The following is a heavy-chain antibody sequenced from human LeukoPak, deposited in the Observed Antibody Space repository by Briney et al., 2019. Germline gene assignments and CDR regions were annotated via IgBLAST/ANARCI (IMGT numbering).Heavy chain of an antibody. V-gene: IGHV3-23*01. Sequence: LRLSCAASGFTFSSYAMSWVRKAPGKGLEWVSGISGSGGSTYYADSVRGRFTISRDNSKNTLDLQMNSLRVEDTAVYYCAGGSPADYWGQGTLVTVSS. J-gene: IGHJ4*02. CDR3: AGGSPADY. CDR2: ISGSGGST. CDR1: GFTFSSYA. D-gene: IGHD3-16*01.